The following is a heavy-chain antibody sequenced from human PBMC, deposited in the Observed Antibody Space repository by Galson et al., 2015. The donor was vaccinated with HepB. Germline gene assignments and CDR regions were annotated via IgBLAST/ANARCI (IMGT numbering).Heavy chain of an antibody. J-gene: IGHJ4*02. D-gene: IGHD1-26*01. Sequence: QSGAEVKKPGESLRISCKGSGYTFSSYWVSWVRQMPGKGLEWMGRINPSDSYTNYSPSFQGHVTISADKSISTAYLQWNSLKASDTAMYYCMWRGLSGSYYLDYWGQGTLVTVSS. CDR3: MWRGLSGSYYLDY. CDR1: GYTFSSYW. CDR2: INPSDSYT. V-gene: IGHV5-10-1*01.